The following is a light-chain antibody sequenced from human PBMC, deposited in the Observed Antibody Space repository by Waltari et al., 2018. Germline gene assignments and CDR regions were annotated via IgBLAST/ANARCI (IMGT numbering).Light chain of an antibody. J-gene: IGKJ5*01. Sequence: IVMTQSPATLSVSPGERVALSCRASQSVSTNFAWYQQRPGQAPRFLIYDTSTRATGIPARFSGSGSGTEFTLTISGLQSEDSAIYYCQQYENLITFGQGTRLEIK. CDR3: QQYENLIT. CDR2: DTS. V-gene: IGKV3D-15*01. CDR1: QSVSTN.